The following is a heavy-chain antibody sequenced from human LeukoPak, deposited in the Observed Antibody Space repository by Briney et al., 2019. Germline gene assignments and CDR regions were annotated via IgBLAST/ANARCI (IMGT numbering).Heavy chain of an antibody. CDR2: ISDDGRNK. V-gene: IGHV3-30*03. Sequence: GGSLRLSCTASGFTFSDYAMHWVRQAPGMGLEWVAVISDDGRNKYYADSVKGRFTISRDNSKNTLSLQMNSLRDEDTAIYYCARGRVRSHRTAPEYWGQGTLVTVSS. CDR3: ARGRVRSHRTAPEY. CDR1: GFTFSDYA. J-gene: IGHJ4*02. D-gene: IGHD1-1*01.